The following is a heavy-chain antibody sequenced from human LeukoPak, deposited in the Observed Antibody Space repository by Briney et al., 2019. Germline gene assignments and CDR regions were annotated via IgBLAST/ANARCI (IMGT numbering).Heavy chain of an antibody. Sequence: GGSLRLSCVASGFTFSHYSMNWVRQAPGKGLEWVSSIRFTGSYIYYADSVKGRFTISRDDAKNLLSLQMISLRAEDTAVYYCTRAGSRRDGYNSDYWGQGTLVTVSS. D-gene: IGHD5-24*01. V-gene: IGHV3-21*01. J-gene: IGHJ4*02. CDR1: GFTFSHYS. CDR3: TRAGSRRDGYNSDY. CDR2: IRFTGSYI.